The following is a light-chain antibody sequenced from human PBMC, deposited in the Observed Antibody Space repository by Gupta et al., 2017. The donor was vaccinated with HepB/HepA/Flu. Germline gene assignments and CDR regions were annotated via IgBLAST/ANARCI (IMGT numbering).Light chain of an antibody. Sequence: QLVLTQSPSASASLGASVKLTCTLSSGHSSYAIAWHQQQPEKGPRYLMKLNSDGSHSKGDGIPDRFSGYSSGAERYLTISSLQSEDEAEYYCQTWGTGIDVVFGGGTKLTVL. J-gene: IGLJ2*01. CDR1: SGHSSYA. CDR2: LNSDGSH. V-gene: IGLV4-69*01. CDR3: QTWGTGIDVV.